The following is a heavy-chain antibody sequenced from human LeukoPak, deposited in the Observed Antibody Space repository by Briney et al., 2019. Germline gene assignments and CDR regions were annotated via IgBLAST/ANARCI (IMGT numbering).Heavy chain of an antibody. J-gene: IGHJ6*03. CDR3: ARVSISYYYYYYMDV. D-gene: IGHD2/OR15-2a*01. CDR1: GGSISSSSYY. Sequence: SETLSLTCTVSGGSISSSSYYWGWIRQPPGKGLEWIGSIYYSGGTYYNPSLKSRVTISVDTSKNQFSLKLSSVTAADTAVYYCARVSISYYYYYYMDVWGKGTTVTVSS. CDR2: IYYSGGT. V-gene: IGHV4-39*07.